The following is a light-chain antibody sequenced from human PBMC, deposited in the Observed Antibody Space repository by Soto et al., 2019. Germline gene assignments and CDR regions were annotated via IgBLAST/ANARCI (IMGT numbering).Light chain of an antibody. CDR1: QSVSSN. CDR3: QQYNNCPPRT. CDR2: GAS. Sequence: EIVMTQSPATLSASPGERATISCRASQSVSSNLAWYQQKPGQAPRLLIYGASTWATGIPARFSGSGSGTEFTLTISSLQSEDFAVYYCQQYNNCPPRTFGGGTKVEIK. J-gene: IGKJ4*01. V-gene: IGKV3-15*01.